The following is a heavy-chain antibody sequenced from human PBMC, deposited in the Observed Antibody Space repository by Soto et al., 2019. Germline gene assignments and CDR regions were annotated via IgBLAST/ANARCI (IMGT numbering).Heavy chain of an antibody. CDR3: ARDFDTVTTYY. V-gene: IGHV3-66*01. CDR1: GFTVSSNY. J-gene: IGHJ4*02. Sequence: GGSLRLSCAASGFTVSSNYMSWVRQAPGKGLEWVSVIYSGGSTYYADSVKGRFTISRDNSKNTLYLQMNSLRAEDTAVYYCARDFDTVTTYYWGQGTLVTVSS. D-gene: IGHD4-17*01. CDR2: IYSGGST.